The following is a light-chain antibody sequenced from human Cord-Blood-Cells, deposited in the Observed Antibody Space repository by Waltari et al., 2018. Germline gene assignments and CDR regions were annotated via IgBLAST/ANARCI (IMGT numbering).Light chain of an antibody. J-gene: IGLJ3*02. Sequence: QSALTQPASVSGSPGQSLTRSCTGTSSAAGGFYHVSWYQQHPGKAPKLMIYDVSKPPSGVSNRFSGSKSGNTASLTISGLQAEDEADYYCSSYTSSSTVFGGGTKLTVL. CDR2: DVS. V-gene: IGLV2-14*01. CDR3: SSYTSSSTV. CDR1: SSAAGGFYH.